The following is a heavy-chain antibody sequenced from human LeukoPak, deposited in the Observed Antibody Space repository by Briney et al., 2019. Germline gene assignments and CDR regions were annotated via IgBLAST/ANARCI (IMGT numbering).Heavy chain of an antibody. CDR1: GYSISSGYY. V-gene: IGHV4-38-2*02. J-gene: IGHJ4*02. Sequence: PSETLSLTCTVSGYSISSGYYWGWIRQPPGKGLEWIGTIYHSGSTYYNPSLKRRVTISVDTSKNQFSLKLSSVTAADTAVYYCARRRPTRYYFDYWGQGTLVTVSS. CDR3: ARRRPTRYYFDY. D-gene: IGHD4-11*01. CDR2: IYHSGST.